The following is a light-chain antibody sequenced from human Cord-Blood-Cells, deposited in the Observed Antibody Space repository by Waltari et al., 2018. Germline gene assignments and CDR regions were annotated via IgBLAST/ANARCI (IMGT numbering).Light chain of an antibody. CDR2: WAS. CDR1: QSVLYSSNNKNY. V-gene: IGKV4-1*01. J-gene: IGKJ3*01. Sequence: DIVMTQSPDSLAVSLGERATFNCKSSQSVLYSSNNKNYLAWYQQKPGQPPKLLIYWASTRESGVPDRFSGSGSVTDFTLTISSLQAEDVAVYYCQQYYSTPFTFGPGTKVDIK. CDR3: QQYYSTPFT.